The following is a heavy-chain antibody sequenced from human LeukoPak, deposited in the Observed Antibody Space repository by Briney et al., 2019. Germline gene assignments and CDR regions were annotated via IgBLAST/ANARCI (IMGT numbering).Heavy chain of an antibody. CDR1: GYTFSYD. V-gene: IGHV1-8*01. CDR3: ARGVGHRGQEHSYVYYFDY. J-gene: IGHJ4*02. Sequence: ASVKVSCKASGYTFSYDINWVRQATGQGLEWMGWMNTNSGNTGYAQKFQGRVTMTRNTSISTAYMEPSSLRSEDTAVYYCARGVGHRGQEHSYVYYFDYWGQGPLVTVSS. D-gene: IGHD5-18*01. CDR2: MNTNSGNT.